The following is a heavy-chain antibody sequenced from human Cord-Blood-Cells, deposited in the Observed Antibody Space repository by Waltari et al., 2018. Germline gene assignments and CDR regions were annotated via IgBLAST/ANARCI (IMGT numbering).Heavy chain of an antibody. V-gene: IGHV3-7*01. CDR3: ARVCGGDCYDAFDI. CDR1: GFTFISYW. J-gene: IGHJ3*02. D-gene: IGHD2-21*02. CDR2: IKQDGSEK. Sequence: EVQLVESGGGLVQHGGSLRLSCAASGFTFISYWMRWVSPAPGKGLAWVANIKQDGSEKYYVDSVKGRFTISRDNAKNSLYLQMNSLRAEDTAVYYCARVCGGDCYDAFDIWGQGTMVTVSS.